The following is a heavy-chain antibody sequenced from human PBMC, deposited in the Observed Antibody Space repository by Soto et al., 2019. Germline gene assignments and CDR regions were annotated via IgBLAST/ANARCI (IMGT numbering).Heavy chain of an antibody. CDR2: IDPRDSET. CDR1: GYTFSNYW. Sequence: PGESLKISCKGSGYTFSNYWISWVRQMPGKGLEWMGRIDPRDSETNYSPSFQGQVTFSTDTSIRTAYLHWRSLKASDSAIYCCARSLPAYWKCWLDPWGQGTLVTVSS. V-gene: IGHV5-10-1*01. J-gene: IGHJ5*02. D-gene: IGHD3-16*01. CDR3: ARSLPAYWKCWLDP.